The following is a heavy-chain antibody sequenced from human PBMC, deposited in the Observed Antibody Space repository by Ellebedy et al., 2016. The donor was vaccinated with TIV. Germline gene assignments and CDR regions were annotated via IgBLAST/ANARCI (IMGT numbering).Heavy chain of an antibody. D-gene: IGHD2-15*01. V-gene: IGHV3-23*01. CDR3: AKFLGFCSGATCVIDH. CDR2: ITSSGSRT. Sequence: GESLKISCAASGFTFNSYPLSWVRQAPGKGLEWVSLITSSGSRTYYADSVKGRFTISRDNSKDTLYLQMNSLRAEDTAVYYCAKFLGFCSGATCVIDHWGQGTLVTVSS. J-gene: IGHJ4*02. CDR1: GFTFNSYP.